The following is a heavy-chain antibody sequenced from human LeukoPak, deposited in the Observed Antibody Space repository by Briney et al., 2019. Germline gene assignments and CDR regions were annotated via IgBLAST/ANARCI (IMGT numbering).Heavy chain of an antibody. CDR3: ARAGLGYCSGGSCYSAFDI. Sequence: PGGALRLSCAASGFTFSSYSMNWVRQAPGKGLEWVSYISSSSSTIYYADSVKGRFTISRDNAKNSLYLQMNSLRAEDTAVYYCARAGLGYCSGGSCYSAFDIWGQGTMVTVSS. CDR1: GFTFSSYS. V-gene: IGHV3-48*04. J-gene: IGHJ3*02. CDR2: ISSSSSTI. D-gene: IGHD2-15*01.